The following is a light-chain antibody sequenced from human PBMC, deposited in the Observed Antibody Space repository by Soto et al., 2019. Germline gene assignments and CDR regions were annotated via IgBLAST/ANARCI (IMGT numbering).Light chain of an antibody. V-gene: IGKV1-12*01. CDR1: QNIDNW. Sequence: DIQMTQSPSSVSASVGDRVTITCRASQNIDNWLAWYQHKPGKAPHHLIYSASTLQSGVPSRFSGSGSGTDFTLTISSLQPEDFATYYCQQCNSFPITFGQGTRLEI. J-gene: IGKJ5*01. CDR2: SAS. CDR3: QQCNSFPIT.